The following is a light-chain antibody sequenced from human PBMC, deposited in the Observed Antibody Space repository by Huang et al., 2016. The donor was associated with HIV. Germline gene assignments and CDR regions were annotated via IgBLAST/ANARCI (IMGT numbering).Light chain of an antibody. CDR1: QSISSR. Sequence: DIQMTQSPSTLSASVGDRVNLTCRAGQSISSRLAWYQQKPGRAPKLLIYDASSLQSGVPSRFSGSGSGTEFTLTITSLQPENFATYYCQQYDTSPLTFGGGTKVEIK. V-gene: IGKV1-5*01. CDR2: DAS. CDR3: QQYDTSPLT. J-gene: IGKJ4*01.